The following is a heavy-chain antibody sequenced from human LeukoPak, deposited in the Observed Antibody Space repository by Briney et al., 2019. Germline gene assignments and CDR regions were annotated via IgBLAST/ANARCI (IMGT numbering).Heavy chain of an antibody. CDR3: ATAYFGSGSSYFDY. Sequence: GASVKVSCKVSGYTLTELSMHWVRQAPRKGLEWMGGFDPEDGETIYAQKFQGRVTMTEDTSTDTAYMELSSLRSEDTAVYYCATAYFGSGSSYFDYWGQGTLVTVSS. J-gene: IGHJ4*02. CDR1: GYTLTELS. V-gene: IGHV1-24*01. D-gene: IGHD3-10*01. CDR2: FDPEDGET.